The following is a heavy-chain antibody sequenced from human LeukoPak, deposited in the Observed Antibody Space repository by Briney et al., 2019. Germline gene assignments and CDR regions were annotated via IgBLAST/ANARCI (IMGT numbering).Heavy chain of an antibody. Sequence: ASVKVSCKASGNTFRSYHVHWVRQAPGQGLEWMGMLNPGVGTTTYAQKFRGRVTMTRDTSTTTVYMELSSLRSEDTAMYYCARLILYDAFDIWGRGTMITVSS. V-gene: IGHV1-46*01. CDR3: ARLILYDAFDI. CDR1: GNTFRSYH. D-gene: IGHD2/OR15-2a*01. J-gene: IGHJ3*02. CDR2: LNPGVGTT.